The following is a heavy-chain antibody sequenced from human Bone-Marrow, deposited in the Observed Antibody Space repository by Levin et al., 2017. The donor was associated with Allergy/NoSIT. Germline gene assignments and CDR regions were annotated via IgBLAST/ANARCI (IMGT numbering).Heavy chain of an antibody. J-gene: IGHJ3*01. CDR2: INPDSGAT. Sequence: GESLKISCKASGYSFTGHLIHWVRQAPGQGLEWLGWINPDSGATKYAQKSQDWVTLTRDTSISTVYMELSRLRFDDTAVYYCVREVDSGTYYDGLIFDVWGQGTLLTISS. CDR1: GYSFTGHL. D-gene: IGHD1-26*01. V-gene: IGHV1-2*04. CDR3: VREVDSGTYYDGLIFDV.